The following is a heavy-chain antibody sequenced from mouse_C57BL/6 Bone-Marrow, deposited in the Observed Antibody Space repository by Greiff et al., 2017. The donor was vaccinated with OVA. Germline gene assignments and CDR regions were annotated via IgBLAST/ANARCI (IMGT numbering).Heavy chain of an antibody. D-gene: IGHD2-1*01. CDR3: ARRGNYGEEYAMDY. CDR1: GFTFSDYG. Sequence: EVQLQESGGGLVKPGGSLKLSCAASGFTFSDYGMHWVRQAPEKGLEWVAYISSGSSTIYYADTVKGRFTISRDNAKNTLFLQMTSLRSEDTAMYYCARRGNYGEEYAMDYWGQGTSVTVSS. CDR2: ISSGSSTI. J-gene: IGHJ4*01. V-gene: IGHV5-17*01.